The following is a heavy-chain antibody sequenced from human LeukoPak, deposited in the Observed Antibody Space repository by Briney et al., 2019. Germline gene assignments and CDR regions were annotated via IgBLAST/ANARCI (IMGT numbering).Heavy chain of an antibody. J-gene: IGHJ5*02. D-gene: IGHD3-3*01. V-gene: IGHV1-69*04. CDR3: ARVVVTIFGVVIPDNWFDP. CDR2: IIPILGIA. CDR1: VGTFSSYA. Sequence: SVKVSCKASVGTFSSYAISWVRQAPGQGLEWMGRIIPILGIANYAQKFQGRVTITADKSTSTAYMELSSLRSEDTAVYYCARVVVTIFGVVIPDNWFDPWGQGTLVTVSS.